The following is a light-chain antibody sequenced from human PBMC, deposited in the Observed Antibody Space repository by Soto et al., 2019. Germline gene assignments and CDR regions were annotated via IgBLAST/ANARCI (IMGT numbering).Light chain of an antibody. J-gene: IGKJ4*01. CDR1: QSVGNN. CDR3: LQRYNGNPLT. V-gene: IGKV3-15*01. CDR2: GAS. Sequence: EIVMTQSPCTLSGSPVKTVTLSCRASQSVGNNLAWHQQKPGQAPRLLIYGASTRATGFPARFSGSGSGTDFTLTISSLEPEDSAVYYFLQRYNGNPLTFGGGTKADIK.